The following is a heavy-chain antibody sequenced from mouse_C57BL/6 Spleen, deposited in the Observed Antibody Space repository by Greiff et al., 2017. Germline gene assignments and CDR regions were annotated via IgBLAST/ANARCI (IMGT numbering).Heavy chain of an antibody. CDR3: ARRGGSSYGGFAY. J-gene: IGHJ3*01. Sequence: QVQLKQPGTELVKPGASGYTFTSYWMHWVKQRPGQGLEWIGNINPSNGGTNYNEKFKSKATLTVDKSSSTAYMQLSSLTAEDAAVYYCARRGGSSYGGFAYWGQGTLVTVSA. CDR2: INPSNGGT. V-gene: IGHV1-53*01. CDR1: GYTFTSYW. D-gene: IGHD1-1*01.